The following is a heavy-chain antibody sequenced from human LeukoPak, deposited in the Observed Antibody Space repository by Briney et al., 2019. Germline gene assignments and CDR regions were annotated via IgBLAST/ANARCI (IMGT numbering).Heavy chain of an antibody. V-gene: IGHV4-38-2*02. CDR3: ARCPLGIAAAGTSFDY. Sequence: SETLSLTCTVSGYSISRGYYWGWIRQPPGKGLEWIGSIYHSGSTYYNPSLKSRVTISVDTSKKQFSLKLSSVTAEETAVYYCARCPLGIAAAGTSFDYWGQGTLVTVSS. CDR1: GYSISRGYY. CDR2: IYHSGST. J-gene: IGHJ4*02. D-gene: IGHD6-13*01.